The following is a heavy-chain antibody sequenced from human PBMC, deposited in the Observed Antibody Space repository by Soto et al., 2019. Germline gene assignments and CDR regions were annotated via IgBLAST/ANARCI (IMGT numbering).Heavy chain of an antibody. J-gene: IGHJ1*01. V-gene: IGHV1-69*13. CDR2: IIPIFGTA. CDR1: GGTFSSYA. CDR3: ARDPGVYSPPAETFRH. Sequence: SVKVSCKASGGTFSSYAISWVRQAPGQGLEWMGGIIPIFGTANYAQKFQGRVTITADESTSTAYMELSSLRSEDTAVYYCARDPGVYSPPAETFRHWGQGTLVPVSS. D-gene: IGHD3-22*01.